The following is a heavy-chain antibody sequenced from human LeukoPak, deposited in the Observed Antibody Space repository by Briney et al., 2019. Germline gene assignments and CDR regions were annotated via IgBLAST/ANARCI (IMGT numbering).Heavy chain of an antibody. CDR1: GYTFTGYY. CDR3: ARYGYGDYEDFDY. V-gene: IGHV1-2*02. CDR2: INPNSGGT. Sequence: ASVKVSCKASGYTFTGYYMHWVRQAPGQGLEWMGWINPNSGGTNYAQKFQGRVTMTRDTSISTVYMELSRLRSDDTAVYYCARYGYGDYEDFDYWGQGTLVTVSS. J-gene: IGHJ4*02. D-gene: IGHD4-17*01.